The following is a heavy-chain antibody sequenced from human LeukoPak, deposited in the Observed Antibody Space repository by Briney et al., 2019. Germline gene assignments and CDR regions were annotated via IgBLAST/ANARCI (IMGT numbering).Heavy chain of an antibody. V-gene: IGHV3-23*01. CDR2: ISGSGGST. Sequence: GGSLRLSCAASGFTFSSYAMSWVRQAPGKGLEWVSAISGSGGSTYYADSVKGRFTISRDNSKNTLYLQMNSLGAEDTAVYYCAKTILRWNDDYGMDVWGQGTTVTVSS. D-gene: IGHD1-1*01. CDR3: AKTILRWNDDYGMDV. J-gene: IGHJ6*02. CDR1: GFTFSSYA.